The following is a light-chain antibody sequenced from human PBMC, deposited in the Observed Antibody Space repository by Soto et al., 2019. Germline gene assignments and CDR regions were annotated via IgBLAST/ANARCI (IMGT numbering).Light chain of an antibody. CDR1: SSNIGSNT. J-gene: IGLJ3*02. Sequence: QSVLTQPPSASGTPGQRVTMSCSGSSSNIGSNTVNWYQQLPGTAPKLLIYSNNQWPSGVPDRFSGSKSGTSASLAISGLQSEDEADYYCAAWDDSLNGPVFGGGTKLTVL. V-gene: IGLV1-44*01. CDR2: SNN. CDR3: AAWDDSLNGPV.